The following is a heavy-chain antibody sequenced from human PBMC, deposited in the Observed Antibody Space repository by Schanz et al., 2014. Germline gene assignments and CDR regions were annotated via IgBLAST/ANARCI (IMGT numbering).Heavy chain of an antibody. Sequence: EVQVVESGGGLVQPGGSLRLSCAASGFTFSRNAMNWVRQAPGKGLEWVSYISSSSSTIYYADSVKGRFTISRDNAKNSLYLQMNSLRPEDTAVYYCAKEDRNHNSDYVYWGQGTLVTVSS. CDR1: GFTFSRNA. V-gene: IGHV3-48*01. CDR3: AKEDRNHNSDYVY. D-gene: IGHD3-22*01. CDR2: ISSSSSTI. J-gene: IGHJ4*02.